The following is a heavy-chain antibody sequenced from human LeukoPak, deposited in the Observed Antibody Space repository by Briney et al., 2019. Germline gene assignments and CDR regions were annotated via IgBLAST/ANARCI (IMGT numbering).Heavy chain of an antibody. V-gene: IGHV3-15*01. J-gene: IGHJ4*02. CDR3: ITPLPYSAQ. D-gene: IGHD2-21*01. CDR2: IKPKTDGETT. Sequence: GGSLRLSCAASGFTFSHFWMSWVRQAPGKGLEWVGRIKPKTDGETTEYAAPVKDRFSISRDDSKSMMYLQMNSLKTEDTAVYYCITPLPYSAQGGQGTLVTVSS. CDR1: GFTFSHFW.